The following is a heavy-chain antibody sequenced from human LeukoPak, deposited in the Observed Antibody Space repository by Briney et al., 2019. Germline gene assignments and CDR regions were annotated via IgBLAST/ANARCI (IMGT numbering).Heavy chain of an antibody. CDR3: AKGHLAVAS. V-gene: IGHV3-23*01. Sequence: GGSLRLSCAASGFTFKSHAMSWVRQAPGKGLEWVSGISGSGDSTYYADSAKGRFTISRDNSKNTLYLQMNSLRAEDTALYYCAKGHLAVASWGQGGLVTVSS. D-gene: IGHD6-19*01. CDR1: GFTFKSHA. CDR2: ISGSGDST. J-gene: IGHJ5*02.